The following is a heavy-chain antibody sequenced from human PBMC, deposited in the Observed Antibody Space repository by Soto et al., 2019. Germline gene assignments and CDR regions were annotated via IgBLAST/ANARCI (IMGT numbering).Heavy chain of an antibody. V-gene: IGHV4-30-2*01. CDR2: ISDSGST. Sequence: QLQLQESGSGLVKPSQTLSLTCVVSGGSTSSGGFSWSWIRQPPGKGLEWIGHISDSGSTYYNPSIRSRVTISVDRSKNQFSLKMTSVTAADTAVYFCARVGDLFYDTSGYYPAVFDSWGQGIMVTVSS. J-gene: IGHJ4*02. D-gene: IGHD3-22*01. CDR3: ARVGDLFYDTSGYYPAVFDS. CDR1: GGSTSSGGFS.